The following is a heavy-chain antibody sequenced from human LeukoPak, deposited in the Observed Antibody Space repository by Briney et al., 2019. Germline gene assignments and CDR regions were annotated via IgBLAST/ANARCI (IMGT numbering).Heavy chain of an antibody. V-gene: IGHV4-59*11. D-gene: IGHD6-6*01. J-gene: IGHJ4*02. Sequence: SETLSLTCTVSGGSISSHYWSWLRQPPGKGLEWVGHIYYSESTSYNPSLKSRVTISVDTSKNQFSLKLSSVTAADTALYYCARRLAARPYYFDYWGQGTLVTVSS. CDR3: ARRLAARPYYFDY. CDR1: GGSISSHY. CDR2: IYYSEST.